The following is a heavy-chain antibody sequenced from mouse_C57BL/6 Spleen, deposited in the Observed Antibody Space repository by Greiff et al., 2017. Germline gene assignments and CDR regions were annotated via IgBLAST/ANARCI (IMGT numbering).Heavy chain of an antibody. J-gene: IGHJ4*01. CDR2: LSSGSSTV. D-gene: IGHD3-1*01. Sequence: DVKVEESGGGLVKPGGSLKLSCAASGFTFSDYGMHWVRQAPVQGLEWVAYLSSGSSTVYYADTVKGRFTISRDNAKNTLFLQMTSLRSEDTAMDYCARGLRDYAMDYGGQGTSVTVSS. V-gene: IGHV5-17*01. CDR1: GFTFSDYG. CDR3: ARGLRDYAMDY.